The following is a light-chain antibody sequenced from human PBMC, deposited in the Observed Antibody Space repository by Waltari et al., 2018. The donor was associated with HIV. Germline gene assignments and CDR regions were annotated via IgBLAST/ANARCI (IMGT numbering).Light chain of an antibody. Sequence: QSALTQPPSASGSPGQSVTISCTGTSSDIGGYTYVSWYQQYPGKAPKLMFYEVSKRPSGVPGRFSCSNSANTASLTVSGLLAEDEADYYSSSYGGSANLLFGGGTKLTVL. CDR2: EVS. CDR1: SSDIGGYTY. CDR3: SSYGGSANLL. V-gene: IGLV2-8*01. J-gene: IGLJ2*01.